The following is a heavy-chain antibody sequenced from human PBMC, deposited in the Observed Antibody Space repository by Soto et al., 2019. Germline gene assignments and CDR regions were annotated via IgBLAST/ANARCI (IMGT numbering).Heavy chain of an antibody. CDR2: ISYSGST. Sequence: SLTCTVSGGSISSYYWTWLRQSPGRGLEWIGYISYSGSTYYNPSLKSRVTISADTSKNQFSLRMNSMIAADTAVYYCARADPDASVGYWGQGTLVTVSS. V-gene: IGHV4-59*01. J-gene: IGHJ4*02. D-gene: IGHD2-15*01. CDR3: ARADPDASVGY. CDR1: GGSISSYY.